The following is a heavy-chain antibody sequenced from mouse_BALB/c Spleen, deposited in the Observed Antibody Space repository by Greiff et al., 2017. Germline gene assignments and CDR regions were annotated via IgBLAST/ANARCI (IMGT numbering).Heavy chain of an antibody. Sequence: EVHLVESGGGLVKPGGSLKLSCAASGFAFSSYDMSWVRQTPEKRLEWVAYISSGGGSTYYPDTVKGRFTISRDNAKNTLYLQMSSLKSEDTAMYYCAREDYDYDPFAYWGQGTLVTVSA. CDR1: GFAFSSYD. D-gene: IGHD2-4*01. V-gene: IGHV5-12-1*01. CDR3: AREDYDYDPFAY. J-gene: IGHJ3*01. CDR2: ISSGGGST.